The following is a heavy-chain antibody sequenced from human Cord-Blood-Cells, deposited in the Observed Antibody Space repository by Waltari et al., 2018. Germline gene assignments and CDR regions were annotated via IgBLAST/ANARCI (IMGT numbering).Heavy chain of an antibody. CDR1: GGSISSYY. CDR3: ARASRGSYDY. V-gene: IGHV4-59*01. J-gene: IGHJ4*02. D-gene: IGHD3-10*01. CDR2: IYYSGST. Sequence: QVQLQESGPGLVKPSETLSLTCTVSGGSISSYYWSWIRQPPGKGLEWIGYIYYSGSTNYNPSLKSRVTISVDTSKNQFSLKLSSVTAADTAVYYCARASRGSYDYWGQGTLVTVSS.